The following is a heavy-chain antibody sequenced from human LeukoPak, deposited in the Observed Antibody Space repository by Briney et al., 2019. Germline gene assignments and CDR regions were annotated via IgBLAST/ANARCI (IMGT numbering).Heavy chain of an antibody. CDR2: IYTSGST. Sequence: SETLSLTCTVSGGSISSYYWSWIRQPAGKGLEWIGRIYTSGSTNYNPSLKSRVTMSVDTSKNQFSLKLSSVTAADTAVYYCAREVSGYYDISYYFDYWGQGTLVTVSS. D-gene: IGHD3-9*01. CDR1: GGSISSYY. J-gene: IGHJ4*02. V-gene: IGHV4-4*07. CDR3: AREVSGYYDISYYFDY.